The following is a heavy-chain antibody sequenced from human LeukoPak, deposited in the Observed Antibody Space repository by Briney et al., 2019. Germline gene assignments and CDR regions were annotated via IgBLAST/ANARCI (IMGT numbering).Heavy chain of an antibody. D-gene: IGHD3-22*01. J-gene: IGHJ4*02. CDR2: ISGGGDST. Sequence: GGSLRLSCAASGFTFRNHAIHWVRQAPGKGLEWVSIISGGGDSTSYSDSVKGRFTISRDNSKNTLYLQMNSLRAEDTAVYYCARDHVSGYHFDYWGQGTLVTVSS. CDR1: GFTFRNHA. CDR3: ARDHVSGYHFDY. V-gene: IGHV3-23*01.